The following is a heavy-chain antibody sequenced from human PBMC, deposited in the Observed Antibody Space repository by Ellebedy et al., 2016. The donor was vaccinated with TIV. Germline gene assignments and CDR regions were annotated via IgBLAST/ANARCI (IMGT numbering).Heavy chain of an antibody. J-gene: IGHJ4*02. CDR1: GFTFSSFT. D-gene: IGHD6-13*01. CDR3: ARPAASYSSSWYDFDC. V-gene: IGHV3-21*01. Sequence: GESLKISCAASGFTFSSFTMNWVRQAPGKGLEWVSSISSSGTYIHNADSVKGRLTISRDNAKNSLYLQMNRLRVEDTAIYYCARPAASYSSSWYDFDCWGQGTLVTVSS. CDR2: ISSSGTYI.